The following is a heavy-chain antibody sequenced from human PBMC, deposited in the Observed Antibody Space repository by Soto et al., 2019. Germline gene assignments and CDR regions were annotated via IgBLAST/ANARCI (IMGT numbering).Heavy chain of an antibody. J-gene: IGHJ6*02. CDR2: IYYSGST. Sequence: SETLSLTCTVSGGSVSSGSYYWSWIRQPPGKGLEWIGYIYYSGSTNYNPSLKSRVTISVDTSKNQFSLKLSSVTAADTAVYYCARDRVGYYYDSSGYLQYGMDVWGQGTTVTVSS. D-gene: IGHD3-22*01. CDR1: GGSVSSGSYY. CDR3: ARDRVGYYYDSSGYLQYGMDV. V-gene: IGHV4-61*01.